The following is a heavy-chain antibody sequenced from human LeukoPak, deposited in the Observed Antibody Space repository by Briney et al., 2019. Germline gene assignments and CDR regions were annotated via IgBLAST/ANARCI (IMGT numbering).Heavy chain of an antibody. V-gene: IGHV3-7*03. CDR1: GFTFGKYW. Sequence: PGGSLRLSCVASGFTFGKYWMSWVRQAPGKGLEWVANIKLDGSEKNYVDSVKGRFTISRDNSKNTLYLQMNSLRAEDTAVYYRTSGQWTPPDYSFDYWGQGTLVTVSS. CDR2: IKLDGSEK. D-gene: IGHD6-19*01. CDR3: TSGQWTPPDYSFDY. J-gene: IGHJ4*02.